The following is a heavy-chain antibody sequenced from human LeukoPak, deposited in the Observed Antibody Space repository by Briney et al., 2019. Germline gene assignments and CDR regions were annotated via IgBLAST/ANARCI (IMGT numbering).Heavy chain of an antibody. V-gene: IGHV3-48*01. CDR3: ARIVGATTRYMDV. CDR2: ISRSGSTI. D-gene: IGHD1-26*01. Sequence: GGSLRLSCEASGFTFRNYDMNWVRQAPGRGREWVSYISRSGSTIYYADSVKGRFTISRDNSKNTLYLQMNSLRAEDTAVYYCARIVGATTRYMDVWGKGTTVTVSS. CDR1: GFTFRNYD. J-gene: IGHJ6*03.